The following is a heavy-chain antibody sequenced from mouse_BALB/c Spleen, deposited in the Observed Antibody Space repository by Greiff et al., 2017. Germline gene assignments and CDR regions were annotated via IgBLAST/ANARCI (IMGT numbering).Heavy chain of an antibody. V-gene: IGHV2-6-2*01. D-gene: IGHD1-1*01. CDR1: GFSLTSYG. CDR3: ARHTTVVARYAMDY. J-gene: IGHJ4*01. CDR2: IWSDGST. Sequence: VQGVESGPDLVAPSQSLSITCTVSGFSLTSYGVHWVRQPPGKGLEWLVVIWSDGSTTYNSALKSRLSISKDNSKSQVFLKMNSLQTDDTAMYYCARHTTVVARYAMDYWGQGTSVTVSS.